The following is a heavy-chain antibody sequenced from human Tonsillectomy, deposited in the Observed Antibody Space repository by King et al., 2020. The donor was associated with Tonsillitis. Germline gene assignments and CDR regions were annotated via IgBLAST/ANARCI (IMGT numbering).Heavy chain of an antibody. Sequence: VQLQQWGAGLLRPSETLSLTCVVYDGSFTDYYWSWIRQPPGKGLEWIGEINHSGSTNYNPSLKSRVTISVDTSKKQFSLKLSSVTAADTAVYYCARQISGYYYYYMDVWGNGTTVTVSS. D-gene: IGHD6-19*01. CDR2: INHSGST. CDR1: DGSFTDYY. V-gene: IGHV4-34*01. CDR3: ARQISGYYYYYMDV. J-gene: IGHJ6*03.